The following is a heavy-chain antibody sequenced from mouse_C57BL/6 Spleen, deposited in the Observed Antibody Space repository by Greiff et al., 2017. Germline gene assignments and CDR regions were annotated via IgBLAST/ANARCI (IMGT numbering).Heavy chain of an antibody. CDR2: IWTGGGT. D-gene: IGHD2-4*01. J-gene: IGHJ3*01. V-gene: IGHV2-9-1*01. CDR3: AREGYYDYDEAWFAY. CDR1: GFSLTSYA. Sequence: VKLQESGPGLVAPSQSLSITCTVSGFSLTSYAISWVRQPPGKGLEWLGVIWTGGGTNYNSALKSRLSISKDNSKSQVFLKMNSLQTDDTARYYCAREGYYDYDEAWFAYWGQGTLVTVSA.